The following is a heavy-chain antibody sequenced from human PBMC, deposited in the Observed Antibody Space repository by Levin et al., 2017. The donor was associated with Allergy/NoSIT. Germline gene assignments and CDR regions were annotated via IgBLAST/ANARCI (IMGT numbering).Heavy chain of an antibody. CDR1: GFIFDDYA. D-gene: IGHD3-10*01. CDR3: TKGGGGEWLSHPTGDY. CDR2: INWNRGSQ. J-gene: IGHJ4*02. V-gene: IGHV3-9*01. Sequence: GGSLRLSCVASGFIFDDYAMHWVRQVPGKGLEWVSGINWNRGSQGYADSVKGRFTISRDNAKNSLSLQMNSLRPEDTALYYCTKGGGGEWLSHPTGDYWGQGILVTVSS.